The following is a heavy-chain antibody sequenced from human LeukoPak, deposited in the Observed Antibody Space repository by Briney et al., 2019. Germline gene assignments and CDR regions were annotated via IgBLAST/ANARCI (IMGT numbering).Heavy chain of an antibody. J-gene: IGHJ6*04. CDR3: ARYMQQLVPGYYYYGMDV. D-gene: IGHD6-13*01. CDR1: GFTFSSYE. CDR2: ISSSGSTI. V-gene: IGHV3-48*03. Sequence: GGPLRLSCAASGFTFSSYEMNWVRQAPGKGVEWVSYISSSGSTIYYADSVKGRFTISRDNAKNSLCLQMNSLRAEDTAVYYCARYMQQLVPGYYYYGMDVWGKGTTVTVSS.